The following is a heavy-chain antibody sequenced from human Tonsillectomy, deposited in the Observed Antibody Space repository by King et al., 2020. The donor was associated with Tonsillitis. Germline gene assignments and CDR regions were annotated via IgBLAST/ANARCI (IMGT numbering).Heavy chain of an antibody. J-gene: IGHJ3*02. CDR1: GFTFSSYW. CDR2: INSDGSST. D-gene: IGHD2/OR15-2a*01. CDR3: ARFYVPDAFDI. V-gene: IGHV3-74*01. Sequence: DVQLVESGGGLVQPGGSLRLSCAASGFTFSSYWMHWVRQAPGKGLVWVSRINSDGSSTSYADSVKGRFTISRDNANNTLYLQINSLRADDTAVYYCARFYVPDAFDIWGQGTVVTVSS.